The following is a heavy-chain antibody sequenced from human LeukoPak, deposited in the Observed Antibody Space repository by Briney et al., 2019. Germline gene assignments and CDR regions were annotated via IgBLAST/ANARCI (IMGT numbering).Heavy chain of an antibody. CDR2: LSGSGSSA. CDR1: GFTFSTYA. J-gene: IGHJ4*02. Sequence: PGGSLRLSCAAYGFTFSTYAMSWVRQAPGKGLEWVSGLSGSGSSAYYADSVKGRFTISRDNSKNTLYLQMNSLRPEDTAVYYCAKGLANRGDDWGQGTRVTVSS. V-gene: IGHV3-23*01. CDR3: AKGLANRGDD. D-gene: IGHD1-14*01.